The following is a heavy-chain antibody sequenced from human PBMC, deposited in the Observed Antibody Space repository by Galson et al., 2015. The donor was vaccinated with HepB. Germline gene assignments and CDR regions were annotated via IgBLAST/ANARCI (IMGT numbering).Heavy chain of an antibody. Sequence: QSGAEVKKPGESLRISCKGSGYSFTSYWISWVRQMPGKGLEWMGRIDPSDSYTNYSPSFQGHVTISADKSISTAYLQWSSLKASDTAMYYCARRRHDYGGISGEDAFDIWGQGTMVTVSS. V-gene: IGHV5-10-1*01. CDR3: ARRRHDYGGISGEDAFDI. CDR2: IDPSDSYT. CDR1: GYSFTSYW. J-gene: IGHJ3*02. D-gene: IGHD4-23*01.